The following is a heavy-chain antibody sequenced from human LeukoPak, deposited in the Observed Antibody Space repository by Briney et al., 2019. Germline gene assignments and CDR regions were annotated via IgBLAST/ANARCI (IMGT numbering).Heavy chain of an antibody. D-gene: IGHD1-26*01. Sequence: PGGSLRLSCAASGFTFGNYAMNWVRQAPGKGLEWVSTISGSGNTTYYADSVKGRFTLSRDNSKNTLYLQMNSLRAEDTAVYYCAVRAPATSGTSYVNDYWGQGTLVTVSS. CDR1: GFTFGNYA. V-gene: IGHV3-23*01. CDR2: ISGSGNTT. CDR3: AVRAPATSGTSYVNDY. J-gene: IGHJ4*02.